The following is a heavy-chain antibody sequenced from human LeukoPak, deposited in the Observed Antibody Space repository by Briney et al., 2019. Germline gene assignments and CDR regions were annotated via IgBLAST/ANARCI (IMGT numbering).Heavy chain of an antibody. Sequence: GGSLRLSCAASEFSLSNFAMNWVRQAPGKGLEWVSYISSSSGTIYYADSVKGRFTISRDIARNSLYLQMNSLRAEDTAVYYCARRGISGWYVAYWGQGTLVTVSS. CDR1: EFSLSNFA. CDR3: ARRGISGWYVAY. CDR2: ISSSSGTI. J-gene: IGHJ4*02. D-gene: IGHD6-19*01. V-gene: IGHV3-48*01.